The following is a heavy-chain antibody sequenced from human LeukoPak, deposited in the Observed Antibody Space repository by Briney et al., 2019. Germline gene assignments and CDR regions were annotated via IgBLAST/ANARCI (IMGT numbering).Heavy chain of an antibody. V-gene: IGHV5-51*01. D-gene: IGHD3-9*01. Sequence: GESLKISCKGSGYSFTSYWIGWVRQMPGKGLEWMGIIYPGDSDTRYSPSFQGQVTISADKSISTAYLQWSSLKASDTAMYYCASLSGMSDILTGYYPRPYYFDYWGQGTLVTVSS. CDR1: GYSFTSYW. J-gene: IGHJ4*02. CDR3: ASLSGMSDILTGYYPRPYYFDY. CDR2: IYPGDSDT.